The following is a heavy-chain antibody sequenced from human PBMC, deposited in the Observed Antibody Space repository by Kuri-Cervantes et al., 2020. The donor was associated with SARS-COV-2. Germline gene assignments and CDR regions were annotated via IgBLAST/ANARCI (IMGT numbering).Heavy chain of an antibody. D-gene: IGHD5-12*01. V-gene: IGHV1-18*01. CDR2: ISAYNGNT. CDR3: ARVVWLRASGGYDY. CDR1: GYTFTSYG. J-gene: IGHJ4*02. Sequence: ASVKVSCKASGYTFTSYGISWVRQAPGRGLEWMGWISAYNGNTNYAQKLQGRVTMTTDTSTSTAYMELRSLRSDDTAVYYCARVVWLRASGGYDYWGQGTLVTVSS.